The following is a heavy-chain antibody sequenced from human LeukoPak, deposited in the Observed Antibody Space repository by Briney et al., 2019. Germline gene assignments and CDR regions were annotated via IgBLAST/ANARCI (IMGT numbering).Heavy chain of an antibody. J-gene: IGHJ4*02. CDR3: ARLYGVAVTMYDY. CDR2: IYYSGSI. CDR1: GDSVTNHY. Sequence: SETLSLTCIVSGDSVTNHYWSLIRQPPGKGLEWIGYIYYSGSINYNPSLKSRVTISVDTSRNQFSMKLNSVTAADTAVYYCARLYGVAVTMYDYWGQGTLVTVSS. V-gene: IGHV4-59*02. D-gene: IGHD6-19*01.